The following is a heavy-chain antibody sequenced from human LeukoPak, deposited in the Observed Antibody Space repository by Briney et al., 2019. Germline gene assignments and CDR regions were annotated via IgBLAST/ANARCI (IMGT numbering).Heavy chain of an antibody. CDR1: GYAISSGYF. J-gene: IGHJ5*02. V-gene: IGHV4-38-2*02. CDR2: IYHSGST. D-gene: IGHD3-10*01. CDR3: ARGLRFGESPYFDP. Sequence: SETLSLTCSVSGYAISSGYFWGWIRQPPGKGLEWIGTIYHSGSTYYNPSLKSRVTISVDKSKNHFSLELNSVTSADTAVYYCARGLRFGESPYFDPWGQGTLVTVSS.